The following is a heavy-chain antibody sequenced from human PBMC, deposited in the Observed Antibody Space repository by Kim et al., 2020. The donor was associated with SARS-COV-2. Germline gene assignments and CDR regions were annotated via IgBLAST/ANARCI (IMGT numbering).Heavy chain of an antibody. CDR3: ASVPAIPGLAPYFDY. J-gene: IGHJ4*02. CDR1: GGTFSSYA. Sequence: SVKVSCKASGGTFSSYAISWVRQAPGQGLEWMGGIIPIFGTANYAQKFQGRVTITADKSTSTAYMELSSLRSEDTAVYYCASVPAIPGLAPYFDYWGQGTLVTVSS. D-gene: IGHD6-19*01. CDR2: IIPIFGTA. V-gene: IGHV1-69*06.